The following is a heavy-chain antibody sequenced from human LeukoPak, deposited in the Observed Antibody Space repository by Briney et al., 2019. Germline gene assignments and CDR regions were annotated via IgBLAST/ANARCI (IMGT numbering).Heavy chain of an antibody. CDR2: ISGSGGST. J-gene: IGHJ4*02. V-gene: IGHV3-23*01. Sequence: GGSLRLSCAASGFTFSSYAMSWVRQAPGKGLEWVSAISGSGGSTHYADSVKGRFTISRDNSKNTLYLQMNSLRAEDTAVYYCAKDLLLWFGESPGDYWGQGTLVTVSS. CDR3: AKDLLLWFGESPGDY. CDR1: GFTFSSYA. D-gene: IGHD3-10*01.